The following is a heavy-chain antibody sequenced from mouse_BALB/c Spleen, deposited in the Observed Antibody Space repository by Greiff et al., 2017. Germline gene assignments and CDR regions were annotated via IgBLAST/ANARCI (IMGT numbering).Heavy chain of an antibody. CDR3: ASQRSYAMDY. D-gene: IGHD1-1*01. CDR1: GFTFSSFG. CDR2: ISSGSSTI. J-gene: IGHJ4*01. Sequence: EVHLVESGGGLVQPGGSRKLSCAASGFTFSSFGMHWVRQAPEKGLEWVAYISSGSSTIYYADTVKGRFTISRDNPKNTLFLQMTSLRSEDTAMYYCASQRSYAMDYWGQGTSVTVSS. V-gene: IGHV5-17*02.